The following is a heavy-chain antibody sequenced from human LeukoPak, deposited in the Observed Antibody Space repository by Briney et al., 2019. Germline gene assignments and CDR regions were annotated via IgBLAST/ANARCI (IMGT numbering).Heavy chain of an antibody. CDR2: IYTIGCT. Sequence: SETLSLTCTVSGGSISSSSYYWSWIRQPAGKGLEWIGRIYTIGCTNYNPSLKSRVTMSVDTSKDQFSLKLSSVTAADTAVYYCARGRIGGSYYGYYYYGMDVWGQGTTVTVSS. CDR3: ARGRIGGSYYGYYYYGMDV. D-gene: IGHD1-26*01. V-gene: IGHV4-61*02. CDR1: GGSISSSSYY. J-gene: IGHJ6*02.